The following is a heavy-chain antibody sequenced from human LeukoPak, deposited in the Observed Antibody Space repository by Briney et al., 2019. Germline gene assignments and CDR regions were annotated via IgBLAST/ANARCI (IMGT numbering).Heavy chain of an antibody. V-gene: IGHV1-18*01. J-gene: IGHJ5*02. CDR2: ISAYNGNT. Sequence: GAAVKVSCKASGYPFDNFGLTWVRQAPGQGLEWMGWISAYNGNTHYAQKLQGRVTMTTDTSTSTAYMELRSLRSDDTAVYYCARTIAVAVSPAFDPWGQGTLVTVSS. CDR1: GYPFDNFG. CDR3: ARTIAVAVSPAFDP. D-gene: IGHD6-19*01.